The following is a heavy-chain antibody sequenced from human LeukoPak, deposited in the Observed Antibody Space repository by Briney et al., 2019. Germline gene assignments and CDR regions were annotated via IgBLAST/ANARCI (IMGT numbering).Heavy chain of an antibody. V-gene: IGHV3-7*01. D-gene: IGHD4-23*01. CDR1: GFTFSSYW. Sequence: GGSLRLSCAASGFTFSSYWMSWVRQAPGKGLEWVANIKQDGSEKYYVDSVKGRFTISRDNAKNSLYLQMNSLRAEDTAVYYCARDGKDDSTPFDYWGQGPLVTVSS. J-gene: IGHJ4*02. CDR2: IKQDGSEK. CDR3: ARDGKDDSTPFDY.